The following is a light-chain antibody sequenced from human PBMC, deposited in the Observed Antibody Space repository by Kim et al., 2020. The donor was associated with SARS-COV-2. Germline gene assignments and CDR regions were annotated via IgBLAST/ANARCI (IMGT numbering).Light chain of an antibody. CDR3: QHYNDLPSA. J-gene: IGKJ1*01. CDR1: RGIKGH. V-gene: IGKV1-33*01. CDR2: GAS. Sequence: ASVGDRLTITCRASRGIKGHLNWYQHKPGTAPRLLIYGASNLETGVPSRFSGGGSETYFTFTISSLQPEDIATYYCQHYNDLPSAFGQGTKVDIK.